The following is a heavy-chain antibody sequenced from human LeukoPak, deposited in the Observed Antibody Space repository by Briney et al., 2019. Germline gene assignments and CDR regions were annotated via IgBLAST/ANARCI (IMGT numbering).Heavy chain of an antibody. CDR3: AKDLEKQQLVRLYYYYGMDV. J-gene: IGHJ6*02. V-gene: IGHV3-23*01. CDR1: GFTFSSYA. D-gene: IGHD6-13*01. CDR2: ISGSGGST. Sequence: GGSLRLSCAASGFTFSSYAMSWVRQAPGKGLEGVSGISGSGGSTYYADSVKRRFTISRDNSKNTLYLQMNSLRAEDTAVYYCAKDLEKQQLVRLYYYYGMDVWGQGTTVTVSS.